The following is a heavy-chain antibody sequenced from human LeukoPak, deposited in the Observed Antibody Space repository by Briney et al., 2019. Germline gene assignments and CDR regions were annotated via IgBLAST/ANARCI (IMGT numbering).Heavy chain of an antibody. V-gene: IGHV3-53*01. CDR1: GFTVSSNY. CDR3: ATGTGYSSGWYFGY. Sequence: GGSLRLSCAASGFTVSSNYMSWVRQAPGKGLEWVSVIYSGGSTYYADSVKGRFTIPRDNSKNTLYLQMNSLRAEDTAVYYCATGTGYSSGWYFGYWGQGTLVTVSS. J-gene: IGHJ4*02. CDR2: IYSGGST. D-gene: IGHD6-19*01.